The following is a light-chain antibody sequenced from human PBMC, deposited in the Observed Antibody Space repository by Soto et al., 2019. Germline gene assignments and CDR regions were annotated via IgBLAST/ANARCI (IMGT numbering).Light chain of an antibody. Sequence: DIQMTQSPSSLSASVGDRVTITCRGSQTVTTYLNWYQQMPGKAPKLLIYSAFSLQSGVPSRFSGSGSGTDFTLTISGLRPEDFATYFCQQSYIAPYSFGQGTRLEIK. V-gene: IGKV1-39*01. CDR2: SAF. CDR1: QTVTTY. J-gene: IGKJ2*03. CDR3: QQSYIAPYS.